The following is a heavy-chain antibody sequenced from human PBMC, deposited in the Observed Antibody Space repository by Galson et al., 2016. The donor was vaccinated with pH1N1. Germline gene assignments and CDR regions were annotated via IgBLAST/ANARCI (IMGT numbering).Heavy chain of an antibody. D-gene: IGHD6-19*01. CDR1: GFTFRSYA. J-gene: IGHJ4*02. Sequence: SLRLSCAVSGFTFRSYAMNWVRQAPGKGPEWVSVISGGGTIHYADSVRGRFTISRDNSNNTVYLQMNSLRAEDTGVYYCAKEKRSGWSVVGGFMDHWGQGTLVTVSS. CDR3: AKEKRSGWSVVGGFMDH. CDR2: ISGGGTI. V-gene: IGHV3-23*01.